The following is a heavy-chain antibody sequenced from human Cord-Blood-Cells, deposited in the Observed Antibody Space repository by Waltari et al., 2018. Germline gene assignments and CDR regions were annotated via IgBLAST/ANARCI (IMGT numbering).Heavy chain of an antibody. D-gene: IGHD6-6*01. V-gene: IGHV1-8*03. J-gene: IGHJ4*02. Sequence: QVQLVQSGAEVKKPGASVKVSCKASGYTFTSYDINWVRQATGQGLEWMGWMNPNSGNTGYAQKYQGRVNITRNTSISTAYMELSSLRSEDTAVYYCARVGPHEYSSSSGDDYWGQGTLVTVSS. CDR2: MNPNSGNT. CDR1: GYTFTSYD. CDR3: ARVGPHEYSSSSGDDY.